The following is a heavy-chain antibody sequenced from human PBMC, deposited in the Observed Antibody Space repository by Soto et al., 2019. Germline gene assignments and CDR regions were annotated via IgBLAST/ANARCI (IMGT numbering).Heavy chain of an antibody. CDR2: ISSSSSYI. V-gene: IGHV3-21*01. CDR3: ARGGEPYYDFWSGSRNWFDP. CDR1: GFTFSSCS. Sequence: GGSLRLSCAASGFTFSSCSMNWVRQAPGKGLEWVSSISSSSSYIYYADSVKGRFTISRDNAKNSLYLQMNSLRAEDAAVYYCARGGEPYYDFWSGSRNWFDPWGQGTPVTVS. J-gene: IGHJ5*02. D-gene: IGHD3-3*01.